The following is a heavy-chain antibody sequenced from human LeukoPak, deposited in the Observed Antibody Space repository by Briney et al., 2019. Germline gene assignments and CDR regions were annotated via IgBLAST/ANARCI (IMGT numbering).Heavy chain of an antibody. CDR2: IYYGGYT. J-gene: IGHJ4*02. CDR1: GGSISSKNYY. Sequence: KASETLSLTSTVSGGSISSKNYYWGWIRQPPGKGLEWIGSIYYGGYTYYNPSLKSRVTISVDTSKNQFSLKLSSVTAADTAIYYCQSRFLEWLLDYWGQGTLVTVSS. CDR3: QSRFLEWLLDY. V-gene: IGHV4-39*01. D-gene: IGHD3-3*01.